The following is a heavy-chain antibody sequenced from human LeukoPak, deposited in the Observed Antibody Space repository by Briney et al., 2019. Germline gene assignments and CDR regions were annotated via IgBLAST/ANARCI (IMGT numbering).Heavy chain of an antibody. D-gene: IGHD5-12*01. Sequence: GASVKVSCKASGYTFTSYGINWVRQAPGQGLEWMGWISAYNGDTNYAQKLQGRVTMTTDTSTSTAYMELRSLRSDDTAVYCCARTSHYVGIAATIPYGIYYFDYWGQGTLVTVSS. J-gene: IGHJ4*02. CDR1: GYTFTSYG. CDR3: ARTSHYVGIAATIPYGIYYFDY. CDR2: ISAYNGDT. V-gene: IGHV1-18*01.